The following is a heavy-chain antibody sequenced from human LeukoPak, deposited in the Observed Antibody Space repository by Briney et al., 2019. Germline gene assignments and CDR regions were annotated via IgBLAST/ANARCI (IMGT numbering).Heavy chain of an antibody. CDR3: AKGRRVPAAWSY. Sequence: GGSLRLSCAASGFLFSSHGLHWVRQAPGKGLEWVAFIRFDGTIKHYADSVKGRFTISRDNSKNTLYLQMNSLRAEDTAVYYCAKGRRVPAAWSYWGQGTLVTVSS. V-gene: IGHV3-30*02. CDR2: IRFDGTIK. J-gene: IGHJ4*02. CDR1: GFLFSSHG. D-gene: IGHD2-2*01.